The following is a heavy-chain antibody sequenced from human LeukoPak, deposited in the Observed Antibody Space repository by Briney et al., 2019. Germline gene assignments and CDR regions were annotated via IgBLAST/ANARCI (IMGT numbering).Heavy chain of an antibody. D-gene: IGHD3-22*01. J-gene: IGHJ1*01. CDR3: AIMHGYYDGSGYWVQ. CDR1: GFTFGSYG. Sequence: PGGSLRLSCAASGFTFGSYGMSWVRQAPGKGLEWVSFITPNADRTSYADSVEGRFTISRDNPRNTLYMQMNSLRDEETALYYCAIMHGYYDGSGYWVQWGQGTLVTVSS. V-gene: IGHV3-23*01. CDR2: ITPNADRT.